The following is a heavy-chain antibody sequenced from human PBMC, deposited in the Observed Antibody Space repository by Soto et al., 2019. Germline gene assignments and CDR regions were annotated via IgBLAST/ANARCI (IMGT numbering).Heavy chain of an antibody. D-gene: IGHD1-1*01. CDR3: ARHYPIGNNWNYFDY. Sequence: PSETLSLTCTFSDGSISSYYWGLIRQPPGKGLEWIGYIFYTGSTNYNPSLKSRVTISVDTSKNQFSLKLSSVTAADTAVYYCARHYPIGNNWNYFDYWGQGTLVTVSS. CDR2: IFYTGST. V-gene: IGHV4-59*08. CDR1: DGSISSYY. J-gene: IGHJ4*02.